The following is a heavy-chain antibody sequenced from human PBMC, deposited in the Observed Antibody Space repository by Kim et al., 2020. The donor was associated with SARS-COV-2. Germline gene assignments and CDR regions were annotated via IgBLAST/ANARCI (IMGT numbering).Heavy chain of an antibody. Sequence: GGSLRLSCAASGFTFSSYGMHWVRQAPGKGLEWVAVIWYDGSNKYYADSVKGRFTISRDNSKNTLYLQMNSLRAEDTAVYYCARGVLGAVAGKLREGQYYFDYWGQGTLVTVSS. V-gene: IGHV3-33*01. CDR1: GFTFSSYG. J-gene: IGHJ4*02. D-gene: IGHD6-19*01. CDR2: IWYDGSNK. CDR3: ARGVLGAVAGKLREGQYYFDY.